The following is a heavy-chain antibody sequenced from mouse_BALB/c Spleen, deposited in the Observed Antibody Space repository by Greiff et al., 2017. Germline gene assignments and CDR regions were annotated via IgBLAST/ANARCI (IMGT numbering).Heavy chain of an antibody. D-gene: IGHD5-5*01. Sequence: QVQLQQSGAELAKPGASVKMSCKASGYTFTSYWMHWVKQRPGQGLEWIGYINPSTGYTEYNQKFKDKATLTADKSSSTAYMQMSSLTSEDSAVYYCARSYLRAMDYWGQGTSVTVSS. V-gene: IGHV1-7*01. J-gene: IGHJ4*01. CDR3: ARSYLRAMDY. CDR1: GYTFTSYW. CDR2: INPSTGYT.